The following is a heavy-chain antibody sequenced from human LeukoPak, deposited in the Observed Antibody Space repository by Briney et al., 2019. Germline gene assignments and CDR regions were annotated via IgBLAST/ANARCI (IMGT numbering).Heavy chain of an antibody. Sequence: SVKVSCKASGGTFSSYAISWVRQAPGQGLEWMGGIIPIFGTANYAQKFQGRVTITADESTSTAYMELRSLRSDDTAVYYCARARYLSGSRDDALDIWGQGTMVSVFS. CDR3: ARARYLSGSRDDALDI. CDR1: GGTFSSYA. V-gene: IGHV1-69*01. J-gene: IGHJ3*02. D-gene: IGHD1-26*01. CDR2: IIPIFGTA.